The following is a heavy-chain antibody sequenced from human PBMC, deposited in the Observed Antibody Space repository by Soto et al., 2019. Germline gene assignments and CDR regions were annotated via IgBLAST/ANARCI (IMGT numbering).Heavy chain of an antibody. J-gene: IGHJ6*02. CDR2: ISGSGGST. D-gene: IGHD4-17*01. Sequence: PGGSLRLSCAASGFTFSSYAMSWVRQAPGKGLEWVSAISGSGGSTYYADSVKGRFTISRDNSKNTLYLQMNSLRGEDTAVYYCTGAYLNTVTTPGDYYYGMDVWGQGTTVTVSS. V-gene: IGHV3-23*01. CDR1: GFTFSSYA. CDR3: TGAYLNTVTTPGDYYYGMDV.